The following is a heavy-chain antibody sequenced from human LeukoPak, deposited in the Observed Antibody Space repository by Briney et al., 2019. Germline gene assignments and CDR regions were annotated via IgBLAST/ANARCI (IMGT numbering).Heavy chain of an antibody. CDR2: ISSSSSYI. Sequence: GGSLRLSCAASGFTFSSYSMNRVRQAPGKGLEWVSSISSSSSYIYYADSVKGRFTISRDNAKNSLYLQMNSLRAEDTAVYYCAREWGIAVIDYWGQGTLVTVSS. J-gene: IGHJ4*02. CDR3: AREWGIAVIDY. D-gene: IGHD6-19*01. V-gene: IGHV3-21*01. CDR1: GFTFSSYS.